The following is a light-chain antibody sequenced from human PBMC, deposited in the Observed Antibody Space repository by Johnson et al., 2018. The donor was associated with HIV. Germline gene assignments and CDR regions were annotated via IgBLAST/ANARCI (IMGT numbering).Light chain of an antibody. V-gene: IGLV1-51*01. J-gene: IGLJ1*01. CDR2: DNN. CDR3: GTWDSSLSAYV. Sequence: QSALTQPPSVSAAPGQKVTISCSGSSSNIGNNYVSWYQQLPGTAPTLLIYDNNKRPSGTPDRFSGSKSGTSATLGITGLQTGDEADYYCGTWDSSLSAYVFGTGTRVTVL. CDR1: SSNIGNNY.